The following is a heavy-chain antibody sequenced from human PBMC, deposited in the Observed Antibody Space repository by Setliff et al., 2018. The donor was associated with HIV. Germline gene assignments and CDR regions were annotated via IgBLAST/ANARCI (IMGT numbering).Heavy chain of an antibody. Sequence: SETLSLTCTVSRYSITSGYYWGWIRQPPGKGLEWIAYTFDNGNTHYNPSLESRVTLSLDTSRNLFSLRLASVTAADTAVYYCARDPGDYDRKFDHWGQGTTVTVSS. CDR1: RYSITSGYY. V-gene: IGHV4-38-2*02. J-gene: IGHJ6*02. CDR3: ARDPGDYDRKFDH. CDR2: TFDNGNT. D-gene: IGHD3-22*01.